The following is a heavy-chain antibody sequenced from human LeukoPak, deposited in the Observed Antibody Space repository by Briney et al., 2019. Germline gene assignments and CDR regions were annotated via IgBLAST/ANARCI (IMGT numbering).Heavy chain of an antibody. D-gene: IGHD6-13*01. CDR1: GFTFSNSA. V-gene: IGHV3-23*01. CDR2: IGGSGVTT. J-gene: IGHJ4*02. CDR3: AKTVTAAGTNF. Sequence: PGGSLRLSCAASGFTFSNSAMNWVRQAPGRGLEWVSAIGGSGVTTYYADSVKGRFTISRDNSENTLFLQMNSLRAEDTAVYYCAKTVTAAGTNFWGQGTLVTVSS.